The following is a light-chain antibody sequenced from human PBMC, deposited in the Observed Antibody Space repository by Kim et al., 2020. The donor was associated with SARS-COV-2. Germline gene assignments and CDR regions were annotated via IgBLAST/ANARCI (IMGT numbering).Light chain of an antibody. V-gene: IGKV3-15*01. CDR2: GAS. J-gene: IGKJ2*01. CDR3: QQNNERTPADT. CDR1: QSISSY. Sequence: EIVMTQSPATLSVSPGERATLSCRASQSISSYLAWYQQKPGQAPRLLIYGASTRATGIPARFSGSGSGTGFTLTITSLQSEDFAVYYYQQNNERTPADTFGQGTKLEI.